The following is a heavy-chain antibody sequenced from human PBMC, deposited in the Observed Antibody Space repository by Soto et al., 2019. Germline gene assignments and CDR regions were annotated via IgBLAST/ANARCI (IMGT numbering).Heavy chain of an antibody. V-gene: IGHV4-34*01. J-gene: IGHJ5*02. Sequence: QVQLQQWGAGLLKPSETLSLTCAVYGGSFSGYYWSWIRQPPRKGLEWIGENNHSGSTNYNPSLRSQVTITVDTSKNQFSLRLISVSAADTAVYSCARSGLYSSSFIYFAYSPYNWFYPWGQGTLVTVSS. CDR3: ARSGLYSSSFIYFAYSPYNWFYP. CDR2: NNHSGST. CDR1: GGSFSGYY. D-gene: IGHD6-13*01.